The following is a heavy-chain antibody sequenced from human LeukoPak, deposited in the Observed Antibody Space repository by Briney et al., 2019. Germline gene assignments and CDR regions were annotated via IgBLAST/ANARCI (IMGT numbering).Heavy chain of an antibody. CDR1: GFTFSSYA. V-gene: IGHV3-23*01. Sequence: GGSLRLSCAASGFTFSSYAMSWVRQAPGKGLEWVSAISGSGGSTYYADSVKGRFTISRDNSKNTLYLQVNSLRAEDTAVYYCAKQRAVVVVAATAPFDPWGQGTLVTVSS. CDR3: AKQRAVVVVAATAPFDP. D-gene: IGHD2-15*01. J-gene: IGHJ5*02. CDR2: ISGSGGST.